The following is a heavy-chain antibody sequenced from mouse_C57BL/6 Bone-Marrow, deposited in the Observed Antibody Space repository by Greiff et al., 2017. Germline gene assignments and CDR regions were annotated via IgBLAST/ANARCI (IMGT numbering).Heavy chain of an antibody. CDR1: GYTFTNYW. CDR2: IYPGGGYT. Sequence: QVQLQQSGAELVRPGTSVKMSCKASGYTFTNYWIGWAKQRPGHGLEWIGDIYPGGGYTNYNEKFKGKATLTADKSSSTAYMQFSSLTSEDSAIYYCARNNDYDGYAMDYWGQGTSVTVSS. D-gene: IGHD2-4*01. V-gene: IGHV1-63*01. CDR3: ARNNDYDGYAMDY. J-gene: IGHJ4*01.